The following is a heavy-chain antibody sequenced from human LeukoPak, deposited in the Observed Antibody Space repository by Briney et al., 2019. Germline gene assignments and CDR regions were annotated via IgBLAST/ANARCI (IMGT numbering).Heavy chain of an antibody. J-gene: IGHJ2*01. CDR2: ISRSGSTK. CDR1: GFTFSDYN. V-gene: IGHV3-11*01. CDR3: TRRPIDYYDSSGYYVDWYFDI. D-gene: IGHD3-22*01. Sequence: GGSLRLSCAASGFTFSDYNMRWIRQAPGKGLEWVSSISRSGSTKYYADSVKGRFTISRDDSKSIAYLQMNSLKTEDTAVYYCTRRPIDYYDSSGYYVDWYFDIWGRGTLVTVSS.